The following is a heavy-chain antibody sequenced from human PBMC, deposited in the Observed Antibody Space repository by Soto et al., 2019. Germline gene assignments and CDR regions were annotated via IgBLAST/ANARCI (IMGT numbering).Heavy chain of an antibody. D-gene: IGHD4-17*01. V-gene: IGHV1-69*02. CDR3: ARVSVGDYEGD. CDR2: VIPILGIA. CDR1: GGTFSSYT. Sequence: QVQLVQSGAEVKKPGSSVKVSCKASGGTFSSYTISWVRQAPGQGLEWMGRVIPILGIANYAQKFQGRVTSTADKSTSTAYMELSSLRSEDTAVYYCARVSVGDYEGDWGQGTLVTVSS. J-gene: IGHJ4*02.